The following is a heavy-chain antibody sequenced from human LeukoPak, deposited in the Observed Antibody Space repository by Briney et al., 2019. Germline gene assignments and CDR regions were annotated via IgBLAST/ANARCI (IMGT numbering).Heavy chain of an antibody. CDR1: GGSFSGYY. J-gene: IGHJ6*02. D-gene: IGHD4-17*01. Sequence: PSETLSLTCAVYGGSFSGYYWSWIRQPPGKGLEWIGEINHSGSTNYNPSLKSRVTISVDTSKNQFSLKLSSVTAADTAVYYCARLLAPLDYGDYYYGMDVWGQGTTVTVSS. V-gene: IGHV4-34*01. CDR2: INHSGST. CDR3: ARLLAPLDYGDYYYGMDV.